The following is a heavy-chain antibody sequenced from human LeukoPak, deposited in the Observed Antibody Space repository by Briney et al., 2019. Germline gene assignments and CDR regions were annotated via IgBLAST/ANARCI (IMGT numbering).Heavy chain of an antibody. CDR2: IYHSGST. V-gene: IGHV4-30-2*01. J-gene: IGHJ4*02. CDR1: GGSISSGGYS. D-gene: IGHD4-11*01. Sequence: SETLSLTCAVSGGSISSGGYSWSWLRQPPGKGLEWIGYIYHSGSTYYNPSLKSRVTISVDRSKNQFSLKLSSVTAADTAVYYCARDVTYYFDYWGQGTLVTVSS. CDR3: ARDVTYYFDY.